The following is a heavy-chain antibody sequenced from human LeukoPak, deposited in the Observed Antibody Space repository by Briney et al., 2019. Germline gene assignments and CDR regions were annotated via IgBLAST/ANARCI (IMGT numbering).Heavy chain of an antibody. Sequence: GGSLRLSCAASGFTFSSYSMNWVRQAPGKGLEWVSYISSSSSTIYYADSVKGRFTISRDNAKNSLYLQMNSLRAEDTAVYYCARDRAHRAFQHWGQGTLVTVSS. V-gene: IGHV3-48*01. CDR2: ISSSSSTI. J-gene: IGHJ1*01. CDR3: ARDRAHRAFQH. CDR1: GFTFSSYS.